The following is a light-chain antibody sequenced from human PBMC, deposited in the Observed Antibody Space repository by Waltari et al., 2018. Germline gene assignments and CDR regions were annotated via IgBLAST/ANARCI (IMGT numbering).Light chain of an antibody. CDR2: EDN. CDR3: AAWDYRLNIWV. CDR1: ALPRKY. J-gene: IGLJ3*02. Sequence: SYELTQPPSVSVSPGQTARIACPGDALPRKYGYWYQQKPGQAPKLVIYEDNKRPSGISERFSASSSGTLATLSIAGAQIEDEADYYCAAWDYRLNIWVFGGGTKLTVL. V-gene: IGLV3-10*01.